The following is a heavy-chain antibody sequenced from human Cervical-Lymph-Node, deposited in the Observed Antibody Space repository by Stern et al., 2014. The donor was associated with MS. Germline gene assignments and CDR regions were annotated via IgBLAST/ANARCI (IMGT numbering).Heavy chain of an antibody. CDR2: ISHDGSNK. CDR1: GSTFSKSA. J-gene: IGHJ6*02. CDR3: VRTESFYYYDGMDV. Sequence: QVQLVESGGGVVPPGRSLRLSCADSGSTFSKSAMHWVRQAPGKGLEWEAVISHDGSNKQYGDSVKGRLAISRDNSRNTLSLEIYSLRAEDTAVYYCVRTESFYYYDGMDVWGHGTTVIVSS. V-gene: IGHV3-30*09.